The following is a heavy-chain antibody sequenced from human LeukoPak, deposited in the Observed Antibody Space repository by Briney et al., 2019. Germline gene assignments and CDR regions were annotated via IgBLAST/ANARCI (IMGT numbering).Heavy chain of an antibody. CDR3: TTRAIAAAGLYYYYYYMDV. J-gene: IGHJ6*03. D-gene: IGHD6-13*01. V-gene: IGHV3-15*01. Sequence: GGSLRLSCAASGFTFSNAWMSWVRQAPGKGLEWVGRIKSKTDGGTTDYAAPVKGRFTISGDDSKNTLYLQMNSLKTEDTAVYYCTTRAIAAAGLYYYYYYMDVWGKGTTVTISS. CDR2: IKSKTDGGTT. CDR1: GFTFSNAW.